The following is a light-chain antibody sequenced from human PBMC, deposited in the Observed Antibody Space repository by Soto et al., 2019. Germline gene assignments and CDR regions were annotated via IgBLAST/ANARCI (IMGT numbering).Light chain of an antibody. Sequence: QSALTQPASVSGSPGQSITISCTGTSSDVGSYNLVSWYQQHPGKAPKLMIYEGSKRPSGVSNRFSGSKSGNTASLTISGLQAEDEADYYCCSHAGSITFMILGGGTKLTVL. V-gene: IGLV2-23*01. J-gene: IGLJ2*01. CDR1: SSDVGSYNL. CDR2: EGS. CDR3: CSHAGSITFMI.